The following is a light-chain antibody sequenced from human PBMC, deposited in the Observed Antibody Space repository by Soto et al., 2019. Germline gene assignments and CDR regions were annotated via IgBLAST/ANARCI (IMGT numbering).Light chain of an antibody. CDR3: QQYGDSPWT. CDR2: GAS. J-gene: IGKJ1*01. Sequence: EIVMTQSPATLSVSPGERATLSCRASQSVSSDLAWYHQKPGQAPRLLIYGASTRATGIPARLSGSGAGTDFTLTISRLEPEDFAVYYCQQYGDSPWTFGQGTKV. CDR1: QSVSSD. V-gene: IGKV3D-15*02.